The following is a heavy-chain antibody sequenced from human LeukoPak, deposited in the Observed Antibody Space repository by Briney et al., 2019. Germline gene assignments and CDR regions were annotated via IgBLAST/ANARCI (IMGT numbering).Heavy chain of an antibody. CDR2: IRYDGSNK. D-gene: IGHD2-2*01. CDR3: AKDMEQDIVVVPAARPLGY. J-gene: IGHJ4*02. CDR1: GFTLSSYG. V-gene: IGHV3-30*02. Sequence: GGSLRLSCAASGFTLSSYGMHWVRQAPGKGLEWVAFIRYDGSNKYYADSVKGRFTISRDNSKNTLYLQMNSLRAEDTAVYYCAKDMEQDIVVVPAARPLGYGGQGTLVTVSS.